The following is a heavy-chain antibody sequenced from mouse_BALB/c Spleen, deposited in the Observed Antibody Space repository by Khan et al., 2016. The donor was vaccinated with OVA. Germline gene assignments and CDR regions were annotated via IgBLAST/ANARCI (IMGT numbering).Heavy chain of an antibody. CDR1: GYTFTTAG. V-gene: IGHV9-4*02. CDR2: INTHSGVP. CDR3: AGGGADYYRNDGGAMEY. J-gene: IGHJ4*01. Sequence: QIQLVQSGPELKKPGETVRISCKASGYTFTTAGIQWVQQMPGKGLKWIGWINTHSGVPKYAEDFKGRFAFSLEISVSTAYLQITNLKNEDTATDFCAGGGADYYRNDGGAMEYWGQGTSVTVSS. D-gene: IGHD2-14*01.